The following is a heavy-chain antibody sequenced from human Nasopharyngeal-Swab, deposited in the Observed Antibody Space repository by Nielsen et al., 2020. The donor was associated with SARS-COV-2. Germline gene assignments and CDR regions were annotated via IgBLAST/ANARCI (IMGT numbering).Heavy chain of an antibody. CDR3: ARVHCSSSSCYDYGMDV. J-gene: IGHJ6*02. CDR2: IKEDGSEK. CDR1: PFTFSSYW. V-gene: IGHV3-7*01. Sequence: GGSLRLSCAASPFTFSSYWMTWVRQAPGKRLEWVANIKEDGSEKYYVDSVKGRFTISRDNAKNSLYLQMNSLRVEDTAVYYCARVHCSSSSCYDYGMDVWGQGTTVTVSS. D-gene: IGHD2-2*01.